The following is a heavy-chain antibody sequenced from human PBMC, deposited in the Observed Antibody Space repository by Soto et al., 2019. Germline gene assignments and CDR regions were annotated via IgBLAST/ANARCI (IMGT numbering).Heavy chain of an antibody. CDR1: GFICSSYD. D-gene: IGHD1-1*01. J-gene: IGHJ3*02. CDR3: AKATATSAGAFEI. V-gene: IGHV3-23*01. Sequence: GGSLRLSCAVSGFICSSYDLSWVRQAPGKGLEWVSTILVGGSTHYEDSVKGRFTISRDTSKNTVYLQMNSLTAGDTAFYYCAKATATSAGAFEIYGQGTMVTVSS. CDR2: ILVGGST.